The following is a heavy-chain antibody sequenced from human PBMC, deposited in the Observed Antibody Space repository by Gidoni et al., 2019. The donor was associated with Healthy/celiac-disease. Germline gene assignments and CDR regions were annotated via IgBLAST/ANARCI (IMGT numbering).Heavy chain of an antibody. Sequence: EVQLVESGGGLVQPGRSLRLSCAASGFTFDDYAMHWVRQAPGKGLEWVSGISWNSGRIGYADSVKGRFTISRDNAKNSLYLQMNSLRAADTALYYCAKDSFQQQLALDYWGQGTLVTVSS. D-gene: IGHD6-13*01. V-gene: IGHV3-9*01. J-gene: IGHJ4*02. CDR3: AKDSFQQQLALDY. CDR1: GFTFDDYA. CDR2: ISWNSGRI.